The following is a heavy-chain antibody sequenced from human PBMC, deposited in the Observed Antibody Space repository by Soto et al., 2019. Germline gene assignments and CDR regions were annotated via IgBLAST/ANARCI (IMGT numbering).Heavy chain of an antibody. CDR2: IYYSGST. J-gene: IGHJ6*02. CDR3: ARLSYSGSGSYYYYYYGMDV. V-gene: IGHV4-59*01. D-gene: IGHD3-10*01. Sequence: PSETLSLTCTVSGGSISSYYWSWIRQPPGKGLEWIGYIYYSGSTNYNPSLKSRVTISVDTSKNQFSLKPSSVTAADTAVYYCARLSYSGSGSYYYYYYGMDVWGQGTTVTVSS. CDR1: GGSISSYY.